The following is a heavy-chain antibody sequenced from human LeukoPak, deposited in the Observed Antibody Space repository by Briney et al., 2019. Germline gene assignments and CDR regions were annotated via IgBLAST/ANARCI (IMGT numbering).Heavy chain of an antibody. D-gene: IGHD2-2*01. J-gene: IGHJ3*02. CDR1: GFTYSSYA. CDR2: ISGSGGST. V-gene: IGHV3-23*01. CDR3: ARCSSTSCYVDAFDI. Sequence: GASLRLSCAASGFTYSSYAMSWVRQAPGKGLEWVSAISGSGGSTYYADSVKGRFTISRDNSKNTLYLQMNSLRAEDTAVYYCARCSSTSCYVDAFDIWGQGTMVTVSS.